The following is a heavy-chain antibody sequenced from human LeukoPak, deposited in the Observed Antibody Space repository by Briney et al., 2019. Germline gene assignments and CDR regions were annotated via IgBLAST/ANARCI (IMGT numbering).Heavy chain of an antibody. CDR3: VRQSRVIRGVADY. J-gene: IGHJ4*02. D-gene: IGHD3-10*01. CDR2: IYYSGIT. V-gene: IGHV4-39*07. CDR1: GGSISSGTYY. Sequence: SETLSLTCTVSGGSISSGTYYWGWIRQPPGKGLEWIGSIYYSGITYYNPSLKSRVTISVDTSKNQFSLKLSSVTAADTAVYYCVRQSRVIRGVADYWGQGTLVTVSS.